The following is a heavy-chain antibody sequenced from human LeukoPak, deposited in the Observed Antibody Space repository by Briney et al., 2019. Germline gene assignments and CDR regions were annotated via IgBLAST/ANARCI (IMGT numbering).Heavy chain of an antibody. V-gene: IGHV3-11*01. J-gene: IGHJ4*02. D-gene: IGHD3-10*01. CDR3: TGNYYGSGSYADFDY. CDR1: GFTFSDYY. CDR2: ISYSGTTI. Sequence: GGSLRLSCAASGFTFSDYYMSWIRQAPGKGLEWLSYISYSGTTIYYADSVKGRFTISRDNAKNSLYLQMNSLRAEDTAVYYCTGNYYGSGSYADFDYWGQGTLVTVSS.